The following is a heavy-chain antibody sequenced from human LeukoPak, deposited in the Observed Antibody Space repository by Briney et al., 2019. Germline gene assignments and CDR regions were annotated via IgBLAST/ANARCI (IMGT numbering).Heavy chain of an antibody. Sequence: GAPVKVSCKASGYTFTGYYMHWVRQAPGQGLEWMGWINPNSGGTNYAQKFQGWVTMTRDTSISTAYMELSRLRSDDTAVYYCARGATTRPPLDYWGQGTLVTVSS. J-gene: IGHJ4*02. CDR2: INPNSGGT. D-gene: IGHD5-12*01. CDR1: GYTFTGYY. V-gene: IGHV1-2*04. CDR3: ARGATTRPPLDY.